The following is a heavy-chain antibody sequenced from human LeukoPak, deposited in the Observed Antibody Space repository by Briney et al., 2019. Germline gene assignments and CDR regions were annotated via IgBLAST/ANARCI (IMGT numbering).Heavy chain of an antibody. D-gene: IGHD3-10*01. CDR1: GYTFFRYY. V-gene: IGHV1-46*01. CDR3: ARDPGGNYFGPGTHFAY. Sequence: ASVKVSCKASGYTFFRYYMHWVRQARGQGLEWMGRIDGETGNTRYAQNFQGRVSMTRDTSTSTVYMELSSLRFEDTAVYYCARDPGGNYFGPGTHFAYWGQGALVTVSS. CDR2: IDGETGNT. J-gene: IGHJ4*02.